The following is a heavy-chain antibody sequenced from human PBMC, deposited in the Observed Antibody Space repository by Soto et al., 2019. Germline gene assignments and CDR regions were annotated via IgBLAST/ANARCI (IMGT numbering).Heavy chain of an antibody. CDR2: IAYDESSK. CDR3: AKGYCTSGSCLYYYGLED. V-gene: IGHV3-30*04. J-gene: IGHJ6*02. CDR1: GLTFNSYA. Sequence: QVQLVQSGGGVVQPGGSLRLACVASGLTFNSYALHWVRQAPGKGLEWVAVIAYDESSKYYIDSVRGRFTISRDNSKNTLFREMNSLRSEDTAVYFCAKGYCTSGSCLYYYGLEDWCQGTRVTVSS. D-gene: IGHD2-8*01.